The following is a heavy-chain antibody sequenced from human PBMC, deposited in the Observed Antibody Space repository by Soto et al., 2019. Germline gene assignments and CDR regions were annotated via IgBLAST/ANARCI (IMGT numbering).Heavy chain of an antibody. D-gene: IGHD6-19*01. Sequence: SETLSLTCTVSGGSISSYYWSWIRQPPGKGLEWIGYIYYSGSTNYNPSLKSRVTISVDTSKNQFSLKLSSVTAADTAVYYCAGIAVAGYNFDYWGQGTLVTVSS. CDR2: IYYSGST. J-gene: IGHJ4*02. V-gene: IGHV4-59*12. CDR3: AGIAVAGYNFDY. CDR1: GGSISSYY.